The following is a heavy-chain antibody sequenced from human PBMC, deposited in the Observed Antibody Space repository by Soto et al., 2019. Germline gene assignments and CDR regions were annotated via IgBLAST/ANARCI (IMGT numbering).Heavy chain of an antibody. D-gene: IGHD5-18*01. V-gene: IGHV1-2*02. CDR2: INPNSGGT. CDR1: GYTFTGYY. Sequence: ASVEVSCMASGYTFTGYYMHWVRQAPGQGLEWMGWINPNSGGTNYAQKFQGRVTMTRDTSISTAYMELSRLRSDDTAVYYCARDLDTAIIRMRDYYYGMDVWGQGTTVTVSS. CDR3: ARDLDTAIIRMRDYYYGMDV. J-gene: IGHJ6*02.